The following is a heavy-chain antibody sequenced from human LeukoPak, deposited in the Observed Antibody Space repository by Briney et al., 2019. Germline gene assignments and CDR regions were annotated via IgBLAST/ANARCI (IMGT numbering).Heavy chain of an antibody. D-gene: IGHD3-3*01. J-gene: IGHJ4*02. V-gene: IGHV1-3*01. CDR3: ARVRRDFWSGYYTH. Sequence: ASVKVSCKASGYTFTSYAMHWVRQAPGQRLEWMGWISAGNGNTKYSQKFQGRVTITRDTSASTAYMELSSLRSEDTAVYYCARVRRDFWSGYYTHWGQGTLVTVSS. CDR1: GYTFTSYA. CDR2: ISAGNGNT.